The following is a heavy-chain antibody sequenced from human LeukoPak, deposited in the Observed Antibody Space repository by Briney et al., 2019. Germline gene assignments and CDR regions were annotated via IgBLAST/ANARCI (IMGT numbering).Heavy chain of an antibody. J-gene: IGHJ4*02. CDR1: GFTFSSYA. D-gene: IGHD1-26*01. V-gene: IGHV3-30-3*01. Sequence: GSLRLSCAASGFTFSSYAMHWVRQAPGKGLEWVAVISYAGSNKYYADSVKGRFTISRDNSKNTMYLQMNSLRAEDTAVYYCARDSSRIVGADFDYWGQGTLVTVSS. CDR3: ARDSSRIVGADFDY. CDR2: ISYAGSNK.